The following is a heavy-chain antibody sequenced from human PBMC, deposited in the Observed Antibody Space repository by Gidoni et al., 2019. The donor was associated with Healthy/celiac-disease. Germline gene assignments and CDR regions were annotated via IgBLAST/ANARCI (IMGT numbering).Heavy chain of an antibody. D-gene: IGHD3-22*01. J-gene: IGHJ3*02. CDR2: IKQDGSEK. CDR3: ARDNYYDRSGDAFDI. Sequence: EVQLVESGGGLVQPGGSLRLSCAASGFTFSSYWMSWVRQAPGKGLEGVANIKQDGSEKYYVESVKGRFTISRDNAKKSLYLQMNSLRAEDTAVYYCARDNYYDRSGDAFDIRGQGTMVTVSS. V-gene: IGHV3-7*01. CDR1: GFTFSSYW.